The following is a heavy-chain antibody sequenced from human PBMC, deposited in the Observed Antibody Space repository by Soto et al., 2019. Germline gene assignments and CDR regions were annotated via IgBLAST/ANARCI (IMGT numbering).Heavy chain of an antibody. CDR1: GFAFNKFG. D-gene: IGHD2-15*01. V-gene: IGHV3-30*03. J-gene: IGHJ4*02. CDR3: RGSSGGRLAY. CDR2: ISHDGSKD. Sequence: QVQLVESGGGVVQPGRSLRLSCGASGFAFNKFGMHWVRQAPGKGLEWLAIISHDGSKDSYADSVKGRFTISRDNTRNTLYLQIDNLQPEDTAVYYCRGSSGGRLAYWGQGTLVTGSS.